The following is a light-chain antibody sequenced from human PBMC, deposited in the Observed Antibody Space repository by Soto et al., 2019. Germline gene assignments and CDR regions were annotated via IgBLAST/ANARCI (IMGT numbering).Light chain of an antibody. CDR3: CSYGGYYNYV. V-gene: IGLV2-11*01. Sequence: QSVLTQPRSVSGSPGQSVTISCTGTSTDVGGYNYVSWYQQHPGKAPKVMIYDVSKRPSGVPDRFSGSKSGNTASLTISGLQAEDEADYYCCSYGGYYNYVFGPRTKVTVL. CDR1: STDVGGYNY. J-gene: IGLJ1*01. CDR2: DVS.